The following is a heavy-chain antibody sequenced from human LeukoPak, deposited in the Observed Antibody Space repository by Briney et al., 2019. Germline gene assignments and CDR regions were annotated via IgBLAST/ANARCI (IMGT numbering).Heavy chain of an antibody. CDR3: ARTSHTGVWYDLDS. J-gene: IGHJ4*02. D-gene: IGHD6-19*01. Sequence: TLSLTCTVSGGSISTYYWSWIRQPPGKALEWLALIDWEDNIFYSSSLRARLTISKDTSKNQAALTLTNVDPADTATYYCARTSHTGVWYDLDSWGQGTLVTVSS. CDR2: IDWEDNI. CDR1: GGSISTYYW. V-gene: IGHV2-70*01.